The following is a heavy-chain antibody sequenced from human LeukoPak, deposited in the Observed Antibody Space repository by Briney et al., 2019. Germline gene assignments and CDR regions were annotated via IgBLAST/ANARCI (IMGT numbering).Heavy chain of an antibody. CDR2: ISSNGERT. Sequence: PGGSLRLSFAASGFTFSNYAMRWVRQAPGKGLQYVSAISSNGERTYYANSVKGRFTISRDNSKSTLYLQMGSLSAEDMAVYYCARDQGYCSGGICYDDAFDIWGQGTMVTVSS. CDR1: GFTFSNYA. J-gene: IGHJ3*02. V-gene: IGHV3-64*01. CDR3: ARDQGYCSGGICYDDAFDI. D-gene: IGHD2-15*01.